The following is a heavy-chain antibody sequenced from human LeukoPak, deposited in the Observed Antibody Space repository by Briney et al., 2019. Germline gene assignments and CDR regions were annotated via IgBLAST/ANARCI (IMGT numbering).Heavy chain of an antibody. D-gene: IGHD5-12*01. CDR1: GGSFSGYY. J-gene: IGHJ4*02. Sequence: KPSETLSLTCAVYGGSFSGYYWSWIRQPPGKGLEWIGEINHSGSTNYNPSLKSRVTISVDTSKNQFSLKLSSVTAADTAVYYCARGGYSGYDRLGYWGQRTLVTVSS. V-gene: IGHV4-34*01. CDR3: ARGGYSGYDRLGY. CDR2: INHSGST.